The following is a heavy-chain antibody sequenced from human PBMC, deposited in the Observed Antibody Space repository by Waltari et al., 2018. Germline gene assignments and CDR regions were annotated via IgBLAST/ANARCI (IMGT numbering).Heavy chain of an antibody. D-gene: IGHD6-6*01. CDR2: IYYSGST. Sequence: QVQLQESGPGLVKPSETLSLTCTVSGGSISSYYWSWIRQPPGKGLEWIGYIYYSGSTNYNPSLKSRVTISVDTSKNQFSLKLSSVTAADTAVYYCARGRGSYSSSDYWGQGTLVTVSS. CDR1: GGSISSYY. CDR3: ARGRGSYSSSDY. J-gene: IGHJ4*02. V-gene: IGHV4-59*01.